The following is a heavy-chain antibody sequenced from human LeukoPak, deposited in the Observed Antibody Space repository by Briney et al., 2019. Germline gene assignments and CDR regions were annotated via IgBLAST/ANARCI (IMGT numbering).Heavy chain of an antibody. CDR2: IIPILGIA. Sequence: SVKVSCKASGGTFSSYAISWVRQAPGQGLEWMGRIIPILGIANYAQKFQGRVTITADKSTSTAYMELSSLRSEDTAVYYCARVRGISGYYYVRDYWGQGTLVTVSS. V-gene: IGHV1-69*04. CDR3: ARVRGISGYYYVRDY. CDR1: GGTFSSYA. D-gene: IGHD3-22*01. J-gene: IGHJ4*02.